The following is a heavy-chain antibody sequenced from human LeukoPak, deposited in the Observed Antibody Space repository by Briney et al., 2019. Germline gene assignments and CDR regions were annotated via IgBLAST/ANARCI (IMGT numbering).Heavy chain of an antibody. Sequence: ASVKVSCKASGYTFTNYDINWVRQATGQGLEWMGWMNPNSGNTGYAQKFQGRVTMTRNTFITTAYMELSSLRSEDTAVYYCARRRGWPNYFDYWGQGTLVTVSS. CDR1: GYTFTNYD. D-gene: IGHD6-19*01. CDR3: ARRRGWPNYFDY. CDR2: MNPNSGNT. J-gene: IGHJ4*02. V-gene: IGHV1-8*01.